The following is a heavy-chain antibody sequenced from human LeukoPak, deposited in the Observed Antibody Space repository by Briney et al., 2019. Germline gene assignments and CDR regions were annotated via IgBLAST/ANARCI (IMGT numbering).Heavy chain of an antibody. Sequence: GASVKVSCKASGYTFTGYYMHWVRQAPGQGLEWMGWINPNSGGTNFARKFQGRVTMTRDTSISTSYMDLSSLTSDDTAIYHCARGRGWLRLDFWGQGTLVTVSS. CDR1: GYTFTGYY. D-gene: IGHD5-12*01. J-gene: IGHJ4*02. CDR3: ARGRGWLRLDF. CDR2: INPNSGGT. V-gene: IGHV1-2*02.